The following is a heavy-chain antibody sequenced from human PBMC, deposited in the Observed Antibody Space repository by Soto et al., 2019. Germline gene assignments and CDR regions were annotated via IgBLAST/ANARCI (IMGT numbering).Heavy chain of an antibody. D-gene: IGHD6-6*01. V-gene: IGHV4-30-4*01. J-gene: IGHJ4*02. CDR2: IYYSGST. CDR3: AREGSSSPQIDY. CDR1: GGSISSGDYY. Sequence: PSETLSLTCTVSGGSISSGDYYWSWIRQPPGKGLEWIGYIYYSGSTYYNPSLKSRVTISVDTSKNQFSLKLSSVTAADTAVYYCAREGSSSPQIDYWGQGTLVTVSS.